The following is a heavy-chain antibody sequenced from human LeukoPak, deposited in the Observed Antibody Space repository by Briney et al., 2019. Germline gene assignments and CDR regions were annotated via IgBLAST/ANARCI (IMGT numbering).Heavy chain of an antibody. J-gene: IGHJ4*02. CDR3: AREGMGYFDS. Sequence: GGSLRLSCAASGFNITSNYMNWVRQAPGKGLEWVAIIYSGGYTYYRDSVKGRFTIYRDNSKNTVYLQMNSLRVEDTAVYYCAREGMGYFDSWGQGTLVTVSS. D-gene: IGHD5-24*01. CDR2: IYSGGYT. V-gene: IGHV3-66*01. CDR1: GFNITSNY.